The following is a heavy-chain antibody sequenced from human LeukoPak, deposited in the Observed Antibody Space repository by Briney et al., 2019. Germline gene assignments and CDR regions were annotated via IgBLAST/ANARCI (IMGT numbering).Heavy chain of an antibody. CDR3: ARANTGYSSSWYLLGYYYYYMDV. Sequence: GGSLRLSCAASGFTVSNNYMRWVRQAPGKGQEWVSIIYSGGSTYYADSVKGRFTISRDNAKNSLYLQMNSLRAEDTAVYYCARANTGYSSSWYLLGYYYYYMDVWGKGTTVTISS. J-gene: IGHJ6*03. D-gene: IGHD6-13*01. V-gene: IGHV3-53*01. CDR2: IYSGGST. CDR1: GFTVSNNY.